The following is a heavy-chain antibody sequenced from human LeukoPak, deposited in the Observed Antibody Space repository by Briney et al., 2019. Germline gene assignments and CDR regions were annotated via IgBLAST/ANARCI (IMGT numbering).Heavy chain of an antibody. J-gene: IGHJ5*02. D-gene: IGHD6-25*01. Sequence: PSQTLSLTCTVSGGPINSGGYYWSWIRQHPGKGLEWIGYIYYTGFTYYNPSLKSRLTISIDTSKNQFSLKLSSVTAADTAVYYCARDRRGSAWTNWFDPWGQGTLVTVSS. V-gene: IGHV4-31*03. CDR1: GGPINSGGYY. CDR3: ARDRRGSAWTNWFDP. CDR2: IYYTGFT.